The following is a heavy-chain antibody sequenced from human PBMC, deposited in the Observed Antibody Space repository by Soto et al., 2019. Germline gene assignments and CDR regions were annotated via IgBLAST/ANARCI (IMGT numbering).Heavy chain of an antibody. Sequence: GGSLRLSCAVSGFTVSNSYMSWVRQAPGEGLEWVSVIFSGGDTYYTDSVKGRFTISRDNSKNTLYLQMNRLRAEDTAVYYCARDRVYYYDSSGYYDYWGQGTLVTVSS. CDR1: GFTVSNSY. J-gene: IGHJ4*02. D-gene: IGHD3-22*01. CDR2: IFSGGDT. V-gene: IGHV3-66*01. CDR3: ARDRVYYYDSSGYYDY.